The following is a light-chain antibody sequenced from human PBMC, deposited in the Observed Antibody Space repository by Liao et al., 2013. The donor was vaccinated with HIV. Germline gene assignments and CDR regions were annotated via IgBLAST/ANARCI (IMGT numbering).Light chain of an antibody. CDR3: QAWDANVV. V-gene: IGLV3-21*01. J-gene: IGLJ2*01. Sequence: SYVLTQPPSVSVAPGKTVKITCGGNNIGDKSVHWYQQKPGQAPVLVIYYDNDRPSGTPERFSGSTSGNTATLTISRVEAGDEADYYCQAWDANVVLGGGTKLTVL. CDR2: YDN. CDR1: NIGDKS.